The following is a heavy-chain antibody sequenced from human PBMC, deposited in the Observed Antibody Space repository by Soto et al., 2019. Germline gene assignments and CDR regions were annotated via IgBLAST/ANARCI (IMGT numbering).Heavy chain of an antibody. CDR2: INCNTGGT. V-gene: IGHV1-2*04. CDR3: ARVSRSYLGALFMDV. CDR1: GYTFTSYR. Sequence: ASVKVSCKTSGYTFTSYRISCVRQAPGQGLEWMGWINCNTGGTNYAQKFQGWVTMTRDTSINTAYMELSRLRSDDTALYYCARVSRSYLGALFMDVWGQGTTVPVSS. J-gene: IGHJ6*02. D-gene: IGHD6-13*01.